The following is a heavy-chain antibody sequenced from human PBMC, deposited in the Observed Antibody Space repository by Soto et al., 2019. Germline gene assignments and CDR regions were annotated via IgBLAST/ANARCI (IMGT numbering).Heavy chain of an antibody. J-gene: IGHJ4*02. CDR1: GFTFDDYA. CDR2: ISWNSGSI. D-gene: IGHD4-17*01. Sequence: GGSLRLSCAASGFTFDDYAMHWVRQAPGKGLEWVSGISWNSGSIGYADSVKGRFTISRDNAKNSLYLQMNSLRAEDTTLYYCAKSSFRVPYGDYVYNRLVKLYFDYWGQGTLVTVSS. CDR3: AKSSFRVPYGDYVYNRLVKLYFDY. V-gene: IGHV3-9*01.